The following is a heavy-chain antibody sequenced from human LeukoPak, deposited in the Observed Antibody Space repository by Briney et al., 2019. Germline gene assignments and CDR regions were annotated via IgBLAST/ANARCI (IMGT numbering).Heavy chain of an antibody. D-gene: IGHD2-15*01. CDR1: GYTFTGYY. Sequence: ASVKVSCKASGYTFTGYYMHWVRQAPGQGLEWMGWINPNSGDTNHAQKFQGRVTMTRDTSVSTAYMELTRLRSDDTAVYYCARELFAVAAATPNLFDPWGQGTLVTVSS. CDR3: ARELFAVAAATPNLFDP. V-gene: IGHV1-2*02. CDR2: INPNSGDT. J-gene: IGHJ5*02.